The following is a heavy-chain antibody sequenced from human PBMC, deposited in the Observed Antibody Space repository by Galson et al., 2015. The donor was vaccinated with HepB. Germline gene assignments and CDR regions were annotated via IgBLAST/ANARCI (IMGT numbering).Heavy chain of an antibody. V-gene: IGHV1-69*13. CDR2: IIPIFGTA. Sequence: SVKVSCKASGYTFTSYGISWVRQAPGQGLEWMGGIIPIFGTANYAQKFQGRVTITADESTSTAYMELSSLRSEDTAVYYCARDDGYCSSTSCSWYYYYMDVWGKGTTVTVSS. D-gene: IGHD2-2*03. CDR3: ARDDGYCSSTSCSWYYYYMDV. J-gene: IGHJ6*03. CDR1: GYTFTSYG.